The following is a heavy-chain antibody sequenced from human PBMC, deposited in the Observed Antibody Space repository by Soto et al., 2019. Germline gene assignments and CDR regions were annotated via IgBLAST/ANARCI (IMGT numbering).Heavy chain of an antibody. D-gene: IGHD3-10*02. V-gene: IGHV4-4*02. CDR1: GGSISSSNW. J-gene: IGHJ6*02. Sequence: SSETLSLTCAVSGGSISSSNWWSWVRQPPGKGLEWIGEIYHSGSTNYNPSLKSRVTTSVDKSKNQFSLKLSSVTAADTAVYYCASVRGGYYYAMDVWGQGTTVTVSS. CDR2: IYHSGST. CDR3: ASVRGGYYYAMDV.